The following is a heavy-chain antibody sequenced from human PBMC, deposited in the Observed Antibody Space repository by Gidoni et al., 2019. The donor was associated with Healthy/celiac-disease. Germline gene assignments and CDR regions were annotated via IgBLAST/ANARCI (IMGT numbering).Heavy chain of an antibody. CDR2: ISGSGGST. Sequence: EVQLLESGGGLVQPGGSLRLSCAASGFTFSSYAMSWVRQAPGKGLEWVSAISGSGGSTYYADSVKGRFTISRDNSKNTLYLQMNSLRAEDTAVYYCAKVPGYYYDSSGYSNWFDPWGQGTLVTVSS. J-gene: IGHJ5*02. CDR1: GFTFSSYA. V-gene: IGHV3-23*01. CDR3: AKVPGYYYDSSGYSNWFDP. D-gene: IGHD3-22*01.